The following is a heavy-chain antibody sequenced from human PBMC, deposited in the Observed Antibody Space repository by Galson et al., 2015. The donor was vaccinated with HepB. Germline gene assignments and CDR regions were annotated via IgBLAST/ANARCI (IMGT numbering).Heavy chain of an antibody. J-gene: IGHJ4*02. V-gene: IGHV2-5*01. CDR3: ARRMWWALDF. D-gene: IGHD2-21*01. CDR1: GFALSTSGVA. Sequence: PALVKPTQTLTLTCTFSGFALSTSGVAMGWIRQPPGKALEWLASISWNDNKRYSPSLKSRLTITKVTSKNQVVLTMTNMDPVDTATYYCARRMWWALDFWGQGTLVTVSS. CDR2: ISWNDNK.